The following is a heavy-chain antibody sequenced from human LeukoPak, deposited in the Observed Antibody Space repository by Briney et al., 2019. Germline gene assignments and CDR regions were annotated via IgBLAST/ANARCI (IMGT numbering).Heavy chain of an antibody. CDR2: IYHSGST. V-gene: IGHV4-30-2*01. CDR1: GGSISSGGYS. D-gene: IGHD3-10*01. J-gene: IGHJ4*02. Sequence: SETLSLTCAVSGGSISSGGYSWSWLRQPPGKGLEWIGYIYHSGSTYYNPSLKSRVTISVDRSKNQFSLKLSSVTAADTAVYYCARDGTTMVRGVIISPPLPSEWGQGTLVTVSS. CDR3: ARDGTTMVRGVIISPPLPSE.